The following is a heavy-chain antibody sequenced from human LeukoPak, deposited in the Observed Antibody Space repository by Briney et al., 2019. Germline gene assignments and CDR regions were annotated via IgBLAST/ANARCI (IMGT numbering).Heavy chain of an antibody. J-gene: IGHJ3*02. CDR3: ARQDIVVVRAFDI. Sequence: GESLKISCKGSGYSYTSYWIVWVRPMPGKGLTGMGIIYPGDSDPQHRPSFQGQVTISADKSISTAYLQWSSLKASDTAMYYCARQDIVVVRAFDIWGQGTMVTVSS. V-gene: IGHV5-51*01. CDR1: GYSYTSYW. CDR2: IYPGDSDP. D-gene: IGHD2-2*01.